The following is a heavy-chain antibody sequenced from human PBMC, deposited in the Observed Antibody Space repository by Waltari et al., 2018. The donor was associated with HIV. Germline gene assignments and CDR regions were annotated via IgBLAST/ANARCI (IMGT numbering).Heavy chain of an antibody. Sequence: QVQLQESGPGLVKPSETLSLTCTVSGGSISRYYWSWIRQPPGKGLEWIGYIYYNGSTKYNPSLKSRVTISVDKSKNQFSLKLSSVTAADTAVYYCARLYCSTTSCYFDYWGQGTLVTVSS. CDR2: IYYNGST. CDR1: GGSISRYY. CDR3: ARLYCSTTSCYFDY. D-gene: IGHD2-2*01. V-gene: IGHV4-59*01. J-gene: IGHJ4*02.